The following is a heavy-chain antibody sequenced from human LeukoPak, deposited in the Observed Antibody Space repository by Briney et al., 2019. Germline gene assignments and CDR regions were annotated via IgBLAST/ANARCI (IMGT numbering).Heavy chain of an antibody. Sequence: KPSETLSLTCAVYGGSFSGYYWSWIRQPPGKGLEWIGEINHSGSTYYNPSLKSRVTISVDTSKNQFSLTLSSVTAADTAVYYCARDRGRYDILTGYRSGRLDYWGQGTLVTVPS. CDR3: ARDRGRYDILTGYRSGRLDY. D-gene: IGHD3-9*01. CDR2: INHSGST. V-gene: IGHV4-34*01. J-gene: IGHJ4*02. CDR1: GGSFSGYY.